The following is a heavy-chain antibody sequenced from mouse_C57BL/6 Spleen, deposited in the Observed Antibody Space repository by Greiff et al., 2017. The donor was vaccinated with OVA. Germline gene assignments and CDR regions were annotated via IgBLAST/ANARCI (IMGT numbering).Heavy chain of an antibody. CDR1: GYTFTDYE. J-gene: IGHJ2*01. V-gene: IGHV1-15*01. Sequence: QVQLQQSGAELVRPGASVTLSCKASGYTFTDYEMHWVKQTPVHGLEWIGAIDPETGGTAYNQKFKGKAILTADKSSSTAYMELRSLTSEDSAVYYCTRRGSNYVSYWGQGTTLTVSS. D-gene: IGHD2-5*01. CDR2: IDPETGGT. CDR3: TRRGSNYVSY.